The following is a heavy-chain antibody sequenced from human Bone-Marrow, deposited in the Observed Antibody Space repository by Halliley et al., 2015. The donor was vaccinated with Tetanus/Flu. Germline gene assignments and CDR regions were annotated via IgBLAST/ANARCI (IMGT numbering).Heavy chain of an antibody. D-gene: IGHD3-16*02. Sequence: TDGSTYYADPGKGRFTISRDNAKNTLYLQMNSLRAEDTAVYYCAKDRYAGGSYRYISGGMDGWGQGTTVTVSS. J-gene: IGHJ6*02. V-gene: IGHV3-53*01. CDR3: AKDRYAGGSYRYISGGMDG. CDR2: TDGST.